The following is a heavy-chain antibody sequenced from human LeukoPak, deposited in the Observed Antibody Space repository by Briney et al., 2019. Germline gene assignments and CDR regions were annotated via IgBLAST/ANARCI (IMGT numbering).Heavy chain of an antibody. Sequence: PSETLSLTCAVYGGSCSGYYWSWIRQPPGKGLEWIGEINHSGSTNYNPSLKNRVTISVDTSKNQFSLKLSSVTAADTAVYYCARVVQGFDDFEIWGQGTMVTVSS. CDR1: GGSCSGYY. V-gene: IGHV4-34*01. CDR3: ARVVQGFDDFEI. D-gene: IGHD2-2*01. J-gene: IGHJ3*02. CDR2: INHSGST.